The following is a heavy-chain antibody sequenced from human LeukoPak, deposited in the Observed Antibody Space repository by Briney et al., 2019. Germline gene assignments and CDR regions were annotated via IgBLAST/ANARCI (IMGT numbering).Heavy chain of an antibody. V-gene: IGHV3-74*01. CDR1: GFSFSNYW. Sequence: GGSLRLSCAASGFSFSNYWMHWVRQAPGKGLVWVTRMNSDGSATYYADSVQGRFTISRDNAKNTLYLQMNSLRAEDTAMYFCARWALDRPFDYWGQGTLVTVSS. CDR3: ARWALDRPFDY. D-gene: IGHD3-9*01. J-gene: IGHJ4*02. CDR2: MNSDGSAT.